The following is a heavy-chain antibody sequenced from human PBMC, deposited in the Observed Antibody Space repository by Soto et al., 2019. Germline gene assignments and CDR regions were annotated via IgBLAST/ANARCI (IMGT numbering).Heavy chain of an antibody. Sequence: EVQLVESGGGLVKPGGSLRLSCAASGFTFSNAWMSWVRQAPGKGLEWVGRIKSKTDGGTTDYAAPVKGRFTISRDDSTNTLYLQMNSLKTEDTAVYYCTTDYDSSSYTGEVGWFDPWGQGTLVTVSS. V-gene: IGHV3-15*01. CDR1: GFTFSNAW. CDR2: IKSKTDGGTT. J-gene: IGHJ5*02. D-gene: IGHD3-22*01. CDR3: TTDYDSSSYTGEVGWFDP.